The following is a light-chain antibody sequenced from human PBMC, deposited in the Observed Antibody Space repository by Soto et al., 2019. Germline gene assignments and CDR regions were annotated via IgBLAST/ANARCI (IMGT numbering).Light chain of an antibody. CDR1: QSISRW. Sequence: DIQMTQSPSTLSASVGDRVTITCRASQSISRWLAWHQQKPGKAPKLLIYDASSLESGVPSRFSGSGSGTEFTHTISSLQPDDFATYYCQQYNYFRTFGQGTRLEIK. J-gene: IGKJ5*01. CDR3: QQYNYFRT. V-gene: IGKV1-5*01. CDR2: DAS.